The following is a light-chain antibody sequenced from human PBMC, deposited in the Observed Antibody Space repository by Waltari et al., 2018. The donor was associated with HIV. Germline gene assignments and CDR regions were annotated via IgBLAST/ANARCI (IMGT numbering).Light chain of an antibody. Sequence: DLQMTQSPSTLSASVADTVTITCRASQGIGVWLAWYQQKPGKAPKFLISNASSLESGVPSRFSGSGAATEFTLTISSLQPDDFATYFCQEYTTYLGTFGQGTKVEIK. CDR2: NAS. CDR1: QGIGVW. CDR3: QEYTTYLGT. J-gene: IGKJ1*01. V-gene: IGKV1-5*03.